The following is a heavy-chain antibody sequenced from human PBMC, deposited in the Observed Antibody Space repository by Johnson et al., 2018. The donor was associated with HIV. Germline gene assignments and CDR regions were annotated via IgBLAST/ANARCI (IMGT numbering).Heavy chain of an antibody. V-gene: IGHV3-11*04. J-gene: IGHJ3*02. CDR3: ARDRSENAFDI. CDR1: GFTFSDYY. Sequence: QVQLVESGGGLVKPGGSLRLSCAASGFTFSDYYMSWIRQAPAKGLEWISYISNSGSTIYYADSVKGRFTISRDNAKNLLYLQMNSLRAEDTAVYYCARDRSENAFDIWGQGTMVTVSS. CDR2: ISNSGSTI.